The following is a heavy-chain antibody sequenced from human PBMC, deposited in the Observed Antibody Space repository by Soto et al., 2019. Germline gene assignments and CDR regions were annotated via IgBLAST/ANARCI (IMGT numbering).Heavy chain of an antibody. CDR3: ARRLFGSGWTLDS. CDR2: VYHTGST. D-gene: IGHD6-19*01. Sequence: PSETLSLTCDVSGASITTYYWSWIRQAPGKGLEWIGNVYHTGSTDYNSSLRSRVTISVDTSKNQFSLNMNSVTAADTAVYYCARRLFGSGWTLDSWGQGALGTVS. CDR1: GASITTYY. V-gene: IGHV4-59*13. J-gene: IGHJ4*02.